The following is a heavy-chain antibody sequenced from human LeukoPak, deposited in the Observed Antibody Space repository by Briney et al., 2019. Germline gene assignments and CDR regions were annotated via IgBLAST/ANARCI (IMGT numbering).Heavy chain of an antibody. CDR1: GVSFSGYY. CDR3: ARGYEDWFDP. D-gene: IGHD5-12*01. Sequence: PSETLSLTCAVYGVSFSGYYWSWIRQPPGKGLEWIGEINHSGSTNYNPSLKSRVTISVDTSKNQFSLKLSSVTAADTAVYYCARGYEDWFDPWGQGTLVTVSS. V-gene: IGHV4-34*01. J-gene: IGHJ5*02. CDR2: INHSGST.